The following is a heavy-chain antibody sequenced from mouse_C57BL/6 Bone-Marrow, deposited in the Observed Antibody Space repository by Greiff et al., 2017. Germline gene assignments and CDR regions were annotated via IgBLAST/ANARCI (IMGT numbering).Heavy chain of an antibody. D-gene: IGHD4-1*02. J-gene: IGHJ4*01. CDR3: ARTTGGAMDY. CDR2: IDPSDSYT. Sequence: QVQLKQSGAELVMPGASVKLSCKASGYTFTSYWMHWVKQRPGQGLEWIGEIDPSDSYTNYNQKFKGKSTLTVDKSSSTAYMQLSSLTSEDSAVYYCARTTGGAMDYWGQGTSVTVSS. V-gene: IGHV1-69*01. CDR1: GYTFTSYW.